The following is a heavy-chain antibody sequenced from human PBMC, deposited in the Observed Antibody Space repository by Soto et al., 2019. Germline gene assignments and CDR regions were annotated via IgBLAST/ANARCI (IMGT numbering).Heavy chain of an antibody. CDR2: IYTSGST. CDR1: GGSISSYY. CDR3: ARAGGNPGVVAATLYYYYYYGMDV. D-gene: IGHD2-15*01. Sequence: QVQLQESGPGLVKPSETLSLTCTVSGGSISSYYWSWIRQPAGKGLEWIGRIYTSGSTNYNPSLKSRVTMSVDTSKNQFSLKLSSVTAADTAVYYCARAGGNPGVVAATLYYYYYYGMDVWGQGTTVTVSS. V-gene: IGHV4-4*07. J-gene: IGHJ6*02.